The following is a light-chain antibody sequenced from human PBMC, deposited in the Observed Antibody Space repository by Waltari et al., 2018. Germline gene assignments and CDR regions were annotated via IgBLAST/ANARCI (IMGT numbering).Light chain of an antibody. Sequence: EIMLTQSPGTLSLSPGERATLSCKASQSIRKYLAWYQQKPGPAPRPLIYHASSRATGIPDRFSGSGSETDFSLTISRLEPEDFAVYYCQHYVRLPATFGQGTNVEIK. J-gene: IGKJ1*01. CDR1: QSIRKY. CDR3: QHYVRLPAT. CDR2: HAS. V-gene: IGKV3-20*01.